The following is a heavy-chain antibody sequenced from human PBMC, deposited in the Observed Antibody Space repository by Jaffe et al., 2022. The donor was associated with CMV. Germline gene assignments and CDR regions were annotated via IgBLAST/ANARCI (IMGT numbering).Heavy chain of an antibody. V-gene: IGHV4-4*02. CDR3: ASFPQYYYGSGHRAHFDY. CDR2: IYHSGST. J-gene: IGHJ4*02. CDR1: GGSISSSNW. D-gene: IGHD3-10*01. Sequence: QVQLQESGPGLVKPSGTLSLTCAVSGGSISSSNWWSWVRQPPGKGLEWIGEIYHSGSTNYNPSLKSRVTISVDKSKNQFSLKLSSVTAADTAVYYCASFPQYYYGSGHRAHFDYWGQGTLVTVSS.